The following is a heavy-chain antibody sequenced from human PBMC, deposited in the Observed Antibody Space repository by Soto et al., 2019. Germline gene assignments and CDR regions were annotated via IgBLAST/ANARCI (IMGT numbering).Heavy chain of an antibody. CDR3: ARGHSSGYYVYYFDY. J-gene: IGHJ4*02. CDR2: INHSGST. D-gene: IGHD3-22*01. Sequence: SETLSLTCAVYGGSFSGYYWSWIRQPPGKGLEWIGEINHSGSTNYNPSLKSRVTISVDTSKNQFSLKLSSVTAADTAVYYCARGHSSGYYVYYFDYWGQGTLVTVSS. CDR1: GGSFSGYY. V-gene: IGHV4-34*01.